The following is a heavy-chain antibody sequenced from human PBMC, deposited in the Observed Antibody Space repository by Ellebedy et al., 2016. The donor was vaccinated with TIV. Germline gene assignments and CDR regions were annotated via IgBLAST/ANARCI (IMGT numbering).Heavy chain of an antibody. V-gene: IGHV3-7*04. CDR1: GFSFSSYW. CDR3: ARFDYGDYNDAFDI. J-gene: IGHJ3*02. CDR2: INQDGSEK. Sequence: PGGSLRLSCAASGFSFSSYWMSWVRQAPGKGLEWVANINQDGSEKYYVDSVKGRFTISRDNAKNSLSLQMNSLRAEDTAVYYCARFDYGDYNDAFDIWGQGTMVTVSS. D-gene: IGHD4-17*01.